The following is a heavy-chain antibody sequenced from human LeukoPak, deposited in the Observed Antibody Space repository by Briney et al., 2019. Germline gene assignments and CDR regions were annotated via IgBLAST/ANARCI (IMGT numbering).Heavy chain of an antibody. J-gene: IGHJ6*02. CDR3: ARVGITGTTGSYYYYGMDV. CDR2: INHSGST. V-gene: IGHV4-34*01. Sequence: SETLPLTCAVYGGSFSGYYWSWIRQPPGKGLEWIGEINHSGSTNYNPSLKSRVTISVGTSKNQFSLKLSSVTAADTAVYYCARVGITGTTGSYYYYGMDVWGQGTTVTVSS. D-gene: IGHD1-7*01. CDR1: GGSFSGYY.